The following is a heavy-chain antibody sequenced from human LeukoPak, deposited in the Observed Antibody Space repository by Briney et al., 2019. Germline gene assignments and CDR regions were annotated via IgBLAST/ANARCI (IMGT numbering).Heavy chain of an antibody. J-gene: IGHJ4*02. D-gene: IGHD5-18*01. CDR1: GGSISSGNYC. CDR2: IYASGST. V-gene: IGHV4-61*02. CDR3: ARTGDTVMNY. Sequence: SQTLSLTCTVSGGSISSGNYCWTWLRQPAGKGLEWIGRIYASGSTNYNPSLKSRVTISVDTSKNHFSLKLTSVTAADTAMYYCARTGDTVMNYWGQGTLVIVSS.